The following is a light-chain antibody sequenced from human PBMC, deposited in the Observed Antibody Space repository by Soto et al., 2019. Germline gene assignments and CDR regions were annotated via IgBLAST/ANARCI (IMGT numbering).Light chain of an antibody. Sequence: EIVLAQSPGTLSFPPGEGATVSCRARQSVSSSYLAWYQQKSGQAPRLLISRASSRATGIPDRFSGSGSGTDFTLTISSLEPEDFAVYYCQQRSNWPPITFGQGTRLEIK. CDR3: QQRSNWPPIT. CDR1: QSVSSSY. CDR2: RAS. V-gene: IGKV3D-20*02. J-gene: IGKJ5*01.